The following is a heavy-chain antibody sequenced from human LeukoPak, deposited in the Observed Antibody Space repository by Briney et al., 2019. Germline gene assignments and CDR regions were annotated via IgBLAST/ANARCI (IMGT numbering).Heavy chain of an antibody. CDR1: GYSINNGYY. J-gene: IGHJ3*02. V-gene: IGHV4-38-2*02. D-gene: IGHD1-7*01. CDR3: AREWNYYAFEI. CDR2: MVDTGNS. Sequence: SETLSLTCTVFGYSINNGYYWGWIRQAPGKGLEWIGSMVDTGNSYYNPSLKRRGTIAIDTSKNQFSLKLSSVTAADTAVYYCAREWNYYAFEIWGQGTMVSVSS.